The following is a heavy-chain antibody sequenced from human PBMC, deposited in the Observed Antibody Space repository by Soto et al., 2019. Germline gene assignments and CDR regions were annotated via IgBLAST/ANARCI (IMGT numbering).Heavy chain of an antibody. J-gene: IGHJ4*02. CDR1: GFTFSSYA. Sequence: GGSLRLSCAASGFTFSSYAMSWVRQAPGKGLEWVSAISGSGGSTYYADSVKGRFTISRDNSKNTLYLQMNSLRAEDTAVYYGANGHDSSGYYYGGVDYWGQGTLVTVSS. CDR3: ANGHDSSGYYYGGVDY. D-gene: IGHD3-22*01. V-gene: IGHV3-23*01. CDR2: ISGSGGST.